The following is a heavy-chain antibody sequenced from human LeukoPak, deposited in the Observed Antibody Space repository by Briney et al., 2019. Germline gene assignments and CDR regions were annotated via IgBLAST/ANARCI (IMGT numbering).Heavy chain of an antibody. CDR3: GRFIDYCSGGSCYRALDS. CDR2: ISDSGVNT. Sequence: GGSLRLSCVASGFTFSSYAMSWVRQAPGKGLEWVSAISDSGVNTYYADSVKGRFTISRDNSKNTLYLQMNSLRTDDTAVYYCGRFIDYCSGGSCYRALDSWGQGTMVTVSS. J-gene: IGHJ3*01. D-gene: IGHD2-15*01. CDR1: GFTFSSYA. V-gene: IGHV3-23*01.